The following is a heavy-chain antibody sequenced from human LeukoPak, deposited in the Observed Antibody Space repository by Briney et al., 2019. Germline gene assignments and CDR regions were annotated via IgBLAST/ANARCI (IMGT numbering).Heavy chain of an antibody. Sequence: ASVTVSFKASGGTFSIYAISWVRQAPGQVLEWMGLINPDGGNTNYAQNFQGRVTLTRDTSTSTVYMELSSLRSEDTAIYYCARIRDGYNDAYDIWGQGTVVTVPS. CDR3: ARIRDGYNDAYDI. J-gene: IGHJ3*02. CDR2: INPDGGNT. D-gene: IGHD5-24*01. CDR1: GGTFSIYA. V-gene: IGHV1-46*01.